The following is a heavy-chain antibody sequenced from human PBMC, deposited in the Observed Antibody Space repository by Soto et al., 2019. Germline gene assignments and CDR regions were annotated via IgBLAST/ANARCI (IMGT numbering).Heavy chain of an antibody. Sequence: SETLSLTCTVSGGSISSYYWSWIRQPPGKGLELVGYVYYSGSANYNSSLNSPVTISVDTSKNQFSLKLSSVTAADTAVYYCARAGATVTTRWFDPWGQGTLVTVSS. CDR1: GGSISSYY. V-gene: IGHV4-59*13. D-gene: IGHD4-17*01. J-gene: IGHJ5*02. CDR3: ARAGATVTTRWFDP. CDR2: VYYSGSA.